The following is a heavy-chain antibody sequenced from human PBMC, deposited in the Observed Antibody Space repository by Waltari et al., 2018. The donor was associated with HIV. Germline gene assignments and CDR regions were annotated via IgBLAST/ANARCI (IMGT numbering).Heavy chain of an antibody. CDR3: AKEIGGYDFRKYYYYGMDV. CDR1: GFNFSSYG. J-gene: IGHJ6*02. V-gene: IGHV3-30*02. D-gene: IGHD5-12*01. CDR2: IRYDGSNK. Sequence: QVQLVESGGGVVQPGGSLRLSCAASGFNFSSYGMHWVRQAPGKGLEWVAFIRYDGSNKYYADSVQGRFTISRDNSKNTLYLQMNSLRAEDTAVYYCAKEIGGYDFRKYYYYGMDVWGQGTTVTVSS.